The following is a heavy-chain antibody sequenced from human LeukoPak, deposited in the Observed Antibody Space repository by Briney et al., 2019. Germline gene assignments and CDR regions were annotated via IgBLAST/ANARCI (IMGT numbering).Heavy chain of an antibody. V-gene: IGHV3-23*01. CDR1: GFTFSCYA. Sequence: PGGSLRLSCAASGFTFSCYAMSWVRQAPGKGLEWVSTISGGGGSTYYADSVKGRSTISRDNSKNTLFLQMNSLRAEDTAVYYCAHLEYCSGGSCSSPDYWGQGTLVTVSS. CDR2: ISGGGGST. J-gene: IGHJ4*02. CDR3: AHLEYCSGGSCSSPDY. D-gene: IGHD2-15*01.